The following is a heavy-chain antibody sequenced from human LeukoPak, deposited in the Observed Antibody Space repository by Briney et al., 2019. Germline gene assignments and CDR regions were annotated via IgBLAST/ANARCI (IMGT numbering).Heavy chain of an antibody. CDR1: GFTFSSHG. Sequence: PGRSLRLSCAASGFTFSSHGMHWVSQAPGKGLEWVAVISYDGSNKYYADSVKGRFTISRDNSKNTLYLQMNSLRAEDTAVYYCAKVSRGDWGQGTLVTVSS. CDR2: ISYDGSNK. V-gene: IGHV3-30*18. J-gene: IGHJ4*02. CDR3: AKVSRGD.